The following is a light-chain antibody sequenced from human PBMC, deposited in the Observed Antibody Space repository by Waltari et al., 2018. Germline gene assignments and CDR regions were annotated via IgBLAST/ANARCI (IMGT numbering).Light chain of an antibody. CDR2: AAS. Sequence: DIQMTQSPSSLSAFVGDRVTITCRASQGIRDYVAWYQQKPGKVPKLLIFAASTLQSGVPSRFSGSGSGTEFTLTISSLQPEDVATYYCQKCNSAPFTFGPGTKVDIK. CDR1: QGIRDY. CDR3: QKCNSAPFT. V-gene: IGKV1-27*01. J-gene: IGKJ3*01.